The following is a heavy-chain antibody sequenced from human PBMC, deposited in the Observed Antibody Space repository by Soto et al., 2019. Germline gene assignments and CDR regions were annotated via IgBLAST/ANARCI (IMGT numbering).Heavy chain of an antibody. CDR1: GGSISSYY. Sequence: SETLSLTCTVSGGSISSYYWSWIRQPPGKGLEWIGYIYYSGSTNYNPSLKSRVTISVDTSKNQFSLKPSSVTAADTAVYYCATYRKFFQIWGQGTKVTVSS. J-gene: IGHJ3*02. CDR2: IYYSGST. CDR3: ATYRKFFQI. V-gene: IGHV4-59*01.